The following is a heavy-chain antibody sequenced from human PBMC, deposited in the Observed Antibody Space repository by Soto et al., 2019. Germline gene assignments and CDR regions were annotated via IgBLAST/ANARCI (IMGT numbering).Heavy chain of an antibody. V-gene: IGHV4-38-2*01. CDR1: GFFISSGNY. J-gene: IGHJ3*01. CDR3: ARARWYDASDV. CDR2: IFHGGNT. D-gene: IGHD2-15*01. Sequence: SETLSLSCDVSGFFISSGNYWGWLRKPPGKGLEWIGSIFHGGNTYYNPSLKSRVTISVDMSKNQFSLKLNSVTAADTAVYYCARARWYDASDVWGQGTLVTVSS.